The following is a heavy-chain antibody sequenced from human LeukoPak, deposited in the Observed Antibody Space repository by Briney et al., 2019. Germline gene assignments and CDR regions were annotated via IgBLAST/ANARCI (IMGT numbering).Heavy chain of an antibody. D-gene: IGHD7-27*01. CDR3: ARNWGSLFY. Sequence: PGGSLRLSCAASGFTFSSYWMSWVRQAPGKGLEWVANIKQDGNEKNYVGSVRGRFTISRDNAKNSLYLQMNNLRADDTAVYYCARNWGSLFYWGQGTLVTVSS. CDR2: IKQDGNEK. J-gene: IGHJ4*02. CDR1: GFTFSSYW. V-gene: IGHV3-7*01.